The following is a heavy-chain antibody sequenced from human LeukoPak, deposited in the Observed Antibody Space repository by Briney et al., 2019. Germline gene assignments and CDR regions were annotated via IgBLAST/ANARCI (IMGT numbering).Heavy chain of an antibody. CDR1: GCTFTSYA. V-gene: IGHV1-3*01. Sequence: ASVKVSCKASGCTFTSYAMHWVRQAPGQRLEWMGWINAGNGNTKYSQKFQGRVTITRDTSASTAYMELSSLRSEDTAVYYCARSYSSGWIEYYFDYWGQGTLVTVSS. CDR3: ARSYSSGWIEYYFDY. J-gene: IGHJ4*02. CDR2: INAGNGNT. D-gene: IGHD6-19*01.